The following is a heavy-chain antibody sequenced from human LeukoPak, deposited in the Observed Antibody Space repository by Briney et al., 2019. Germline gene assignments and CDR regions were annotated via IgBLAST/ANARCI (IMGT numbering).Heavy chain of an antibody. CDR1: GFTFSKSW. Sequence: GGSLRLSCAASGFTFSKSWMSWVRQAPGQGLEWVAAIQDDGSVKDYVDSVKGRFTISRDNANNFLYLQMNSLRGEDTAVYYCARDGGLHTNFDYWGQGTLVTVSS. CDR2: IQDDGSVK. D-gene: IGHD2-15*01. J-gene: IGHJ4*02. CDR3: ARDGGLHTNFDY. V-gene: IGHV3-7*01.